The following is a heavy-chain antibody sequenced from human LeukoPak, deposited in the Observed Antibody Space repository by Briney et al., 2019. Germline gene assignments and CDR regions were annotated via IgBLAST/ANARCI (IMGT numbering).Heavy chain of an antibody. D-gene: IGHD6-19*01. J-gene: IGHJ6*03. CDR3: ARAAYSSGWFRGNYYYYMDV. CDR2: INPNSGGT. Sequence: GASVKVSCKAFGYTFTSNYMHWVRQAPGQGPEWMGWINPNSGGTNYAQKFQGRVTMTRDTSISTAYMELSRLRSDDTAVYYCARAAYSSGWFRGNYYYYMDVWGKGTTVTVSS. CDR1: GYTFTSNY. V-gene: IGHV1-2*02.